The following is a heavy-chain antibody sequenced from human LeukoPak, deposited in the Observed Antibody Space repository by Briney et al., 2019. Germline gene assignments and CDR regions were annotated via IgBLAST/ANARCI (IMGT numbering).Heavy chain of an antibody. CDR1: GFTLSGYW. J-gene: IGHJ5*02. V-gene: IGHV3-23*01. Sequence: GGSLRLSCAASGFTLSGYWMSWVRRAPGKGLEWVSAISGSGGSTYYADSMKGRFTISRDNSKNTLYLQMNSLRAEDTAVYYCAKDGSLINYYDSSGYYDQTWGQGTLVTVSS. D-gene: IGHD3-22*01. CDR2: ISGSGGST. CDR3: AKDGSLINYYDSSGYYDQT.